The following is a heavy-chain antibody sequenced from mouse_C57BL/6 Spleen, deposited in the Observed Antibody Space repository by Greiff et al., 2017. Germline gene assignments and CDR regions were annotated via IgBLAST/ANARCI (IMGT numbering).Heavy chain of an antibody. CDR2: INYDGSCT. Sequence: EVKLMESEGGLVQPGSSMKLSCTASGFTFSDYYMAWVRPVPEKGLEWVANINYDGSCTYYLDSLKSRFIISRDNAKNILYLQMSSLKSEDTATYYCARPFYEGYHLNAMDYWGQGTSVTVSS. V-gene: IGHV5-16*01. CDR1: GFTFSDYY. CDR3: ARPFYEGYHLNAMDY. D-gene: IGHD2-3*01. J-gene: IGHJ4*01.